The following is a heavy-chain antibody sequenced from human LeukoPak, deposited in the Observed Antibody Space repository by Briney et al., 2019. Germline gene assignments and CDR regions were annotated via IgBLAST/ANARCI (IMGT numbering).Heavy chain of an antibody. CDR3: ARDGGGGWYEY. V-gene: IGHV3-30-3*01. CDR2: ISNDGSNK. J-gene: IGHJ4*02. CDR1: GFTFRSHT. Sequence: GGSLRLSCALSGFTFRSHTMHCVRQAPGKRLEWVAVISNDGSNKYHADSVKGRLIISRDNAKNTLYLHMNSLRVEDTAVYYCARDGGGGWYEYWGQGTLVTVSS. D-gene: IGHD6-19*01.